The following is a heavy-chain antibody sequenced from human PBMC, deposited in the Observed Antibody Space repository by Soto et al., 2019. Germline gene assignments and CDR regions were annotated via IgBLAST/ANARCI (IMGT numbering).Heavy chain of an antibody. CDR1: GYTFTSYY. Sequence: ASVKVSCKASGYTFTSYYMHWVRQAPGQGLEWMGIINPSGGSTSYAQKFQGRVTMTRDTSTSTVYMELSSLRSEDTAVYYCARDCVPTRGLAARLNYYYYGMDVWGQGTTVTVSS. J-gene: IGHJ6*02. CDR3: ARDCVPTRGLAARLNYYYYGMDV. D-gene: IGHD6-6*01. V-gene: IGHV1-46*01. CDR2: INPSGGST.